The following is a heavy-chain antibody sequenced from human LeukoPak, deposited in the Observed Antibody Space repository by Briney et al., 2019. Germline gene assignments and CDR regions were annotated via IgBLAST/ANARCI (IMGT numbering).Heavy chain of an antibody. D-gene: IGHD2-2*01. V-gene: IGHV3-30*18. J-gene: IGHJ4*02. CDR1: GFTFSSYG. CDR2: ISYDGSNK. CDR3: AKDRGKYQLLVEFDY. Sequence: GGSLRLSCAASGFTFSSYGMHWVRQAPGKGLEWVAVISYDGSNKYYADSVKGRFTISRDNSKNTLYLRMNSLRAEDTAVYYCAKDRGKYQLLVEFDYWGQGTLVTVSS.